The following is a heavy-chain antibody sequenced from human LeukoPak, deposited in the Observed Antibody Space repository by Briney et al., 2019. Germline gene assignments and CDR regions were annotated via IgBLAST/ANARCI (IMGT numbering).Heavy chain of an antibody. V-gene: IGHV3-11*01. Sequence: GGSLRLSCAAPGFTFSDYYMSWIRQAPGKGLEWLSYFSSSGTTIYYTDSVKGRFTISRDNAKNSLYLQMNSLRAEDTAVYYCARGIRQYAKSYFDYWGQGTLVTVSS. J-gene: IGHJ4*02. D-gene: IGHD4-11*01. CDR2: FSSSGTTI. CDR3: ARGIRQYAKSYFDY. CDR1: GFTFSDYY.